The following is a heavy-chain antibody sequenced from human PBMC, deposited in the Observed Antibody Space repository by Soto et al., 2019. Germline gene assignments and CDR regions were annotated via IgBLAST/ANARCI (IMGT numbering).Heavy chain of an antibody. J-gene: IGHJ5*02. CDR1: GGTFSSYA. CDR3: ARVEPSEGDIVVVPADNWFDP. V-gene: IGHV1-69*13. D-gene: IGHD2-2*01. CDR2: IIPIFGTA. Sequence: SVKVSCKASGGTFSSYAISWVRQAPGQGLEWMGGIIPIFGTANYAQKFQGRVTITADESTSTAYMELSSLRSEDTAVYYCARVEPSEGDIVVVPADNWFDPWGQGTLVTVSS.